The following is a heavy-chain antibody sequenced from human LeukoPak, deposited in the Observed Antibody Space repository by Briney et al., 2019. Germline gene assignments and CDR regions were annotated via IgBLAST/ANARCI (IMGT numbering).Heavy chain of an antibody. J-gene: IGHJ3*02. V-gene: IGHV3-30*02. CDR3: AKDLGYCSTTSCAVAFDI. CDR1: GFTFSNYG. CDR2: IRYDGSPK. D-gene: IGHD2-2*01. Sequence: GGSLRLSYTPSGFTFSNYGMHWVRQAPGKGLEWVAFIRYDGSPKYYADSVKGRFTISRDNSKNTLYLQMNSLRAEDTAIYYCAKDLGYCSTTSCAVAFDIWGQGTMVTVSS.